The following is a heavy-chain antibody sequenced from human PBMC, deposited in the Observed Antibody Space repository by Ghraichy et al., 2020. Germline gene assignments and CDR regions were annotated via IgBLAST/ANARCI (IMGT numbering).Heavy chain of an antibody. J-gene: IGHJ4*02. D-gene: IGHD1-26*01. Sequence: SQTLSLTCSVSGGSISSYSWSWIRQPPGKGLEWIGYIYYSGTTNYNPSLKSRVTISVDTSKNQFSLKLSSVTAADTAVYYCARATGSYYPPAYWGQGTLVTVSS. CDR3: ARATGSYYPPAY. CDR2: IYYSGTT. V-gene: IGHV4-59*08. CDR1: GGSISSYS.